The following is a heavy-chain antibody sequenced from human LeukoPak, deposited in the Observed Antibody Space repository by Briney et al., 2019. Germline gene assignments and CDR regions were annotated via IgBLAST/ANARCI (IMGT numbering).Heavy chain of an antibody. Sequence: SETLSLTCVVSGYPISSGYHWGWIRQPPGEGLEWIGSVYRSGSTYYNPALKSRVTISVDTSKNQISLKVRSVTAADTAVYYCARENWVFDYWGQGILVTVSS. V-gene: IGHV4-38-2*02. CDR3: ARENWVFDY. D-gene: IGHD7-27*01. CDR2: VYRSGST. J-gene: IGHJ4*02. CDR1: GYPISSGYH.